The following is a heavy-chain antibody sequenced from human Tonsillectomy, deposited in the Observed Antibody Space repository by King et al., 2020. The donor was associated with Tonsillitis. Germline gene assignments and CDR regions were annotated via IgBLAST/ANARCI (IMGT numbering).Heavy chain of an antibody. CDR1: GGSFSGYY. J-gene: IGHJ4*02. Sequence: VQLQQWGAGLLKPSETLSLTCAVYGGSFSGYYWSWIRQPPGKGLEWIGEINHSGSTNYNPSLKRRVNISVDTSKNQFSLKLSSVTAADTAVYYCASVGYSGSYLPFDYWGKGTPVTVSS. V-gene: IGHV4-34*01. D-gene: IGHD1-26*01. CDR2: INHSGST. CDR3: ASVGYSGSYLPFDY.